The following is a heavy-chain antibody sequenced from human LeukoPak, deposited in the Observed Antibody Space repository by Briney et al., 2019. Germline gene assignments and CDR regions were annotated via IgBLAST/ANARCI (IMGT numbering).Heavy chain of an antibody. CDR2: ITPIFGTA. Sequence: APVKVSCKASGYTFTSYYMHWVRQAPGQGLEWMGGITPIFGTANYAQKFQGRVTITAVESMSTAYMELSSLRSEDTAVYYCARGWLAETTVVTPYNYWGQGTLVTVSS. CDR3: ARGWLAETTVVTPYNY. V-gene: IGHV1-69*13. D-gene: IGHD4-23*01. CDR1: GYTFTSYY. J-gene: IGHJ4*02.